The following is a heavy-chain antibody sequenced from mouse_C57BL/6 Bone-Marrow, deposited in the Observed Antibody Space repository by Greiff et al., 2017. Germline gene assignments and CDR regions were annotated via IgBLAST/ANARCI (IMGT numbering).Heavy chain of an antibody. V-gene: IGHV1-77*01. D-gene: IGHD2-2*01. CDR1: GYTFTDYY. CDR3: AHMVTRTDAYAMDY. J-gene: IGHJ4*01. Sequence: VKLMESGAELVKPGASVKISCKASGYTFTDYYINWVKQRPGQGLEWIGKIGPGSGSTYYNEKFKGKATLTADKSSSTAYMQLSSLTSEDSAVYFCAHMVTRTDAYAMDYWGQGTSVTVSS. CDR2: IGPGSGST.